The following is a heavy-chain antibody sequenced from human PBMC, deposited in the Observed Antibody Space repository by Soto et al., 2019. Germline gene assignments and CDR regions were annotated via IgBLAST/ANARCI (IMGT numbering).Heavy chain of an antibody. CDR2: MYHSGNT. CDR1: XGXXTSGGYS. D-gene: IGHD2-2*01. V-gene: IGHV4-30-2*01. CDR3: AAGGGLCSSTSCWGGYYYYYGMDV. Sequence: LSLTCAVSXGXXTSGGYSWXGVRQPPGQGLEWIGYMYHSGNTYYNPSLKGQVTISLDHSRNQFSLRLNSVTAADTAVYYCAAGGGLCSSTSCWGGYYYYYGMDVWXQGTTVT. J-gene: IGHJ6*02.